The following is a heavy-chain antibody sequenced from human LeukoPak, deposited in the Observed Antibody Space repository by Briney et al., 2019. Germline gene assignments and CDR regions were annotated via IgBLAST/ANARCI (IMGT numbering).Heavy chain of an antibody. CDR1: GGSISSSNW. V-gene: IGHV4-4*02. J-gene: IGHJ4*02. D-gene: IGHD4-17*01. CDR2: IFHSGST. CDR3: ARRPATVASPLDY. Sequence: PSGTLSLTCAVSGGSISSSNWWSWVRQPPGKGLEWIGEIFHSGSTNHNPSLKSRVTISVDKSKNQFSLQVRSVTAADTAVYYCARRPATVASPLDYWGQGTLVTVSS.